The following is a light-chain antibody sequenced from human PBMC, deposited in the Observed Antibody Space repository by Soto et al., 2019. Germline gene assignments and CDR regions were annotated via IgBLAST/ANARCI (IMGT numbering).Light chain of an antibody. Sequence: DIVMTQSPLSLPVTPGEPASISCRSRQSRLHSNGYNYLDWYLQKPGQSPLLLIYLGSNRASGVPSRFSGRGSGKDFTLKISRVEAEDVGVYYCMQALPTPRTFGQGTKLEIK. CDR2: LGS. CDR3: MQALPTPRT. V-gene: IGKV2-28*01. CDR1: QSRLHSNGYNY. J-gene: IGKJ2*02.